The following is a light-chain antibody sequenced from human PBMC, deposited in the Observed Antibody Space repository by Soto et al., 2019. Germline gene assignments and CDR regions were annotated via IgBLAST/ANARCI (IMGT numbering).Light chain of an antibody. Sequence: DLQMTQSPSSLSASVGDRVTITCRASQDISNYLNWYQQKPGKAPKLLIYDASNLETGVPSRFSGSGSATDFTITISSLQPEDIATYYCQQYDNLPLTFGGGTKVEIK. J-gene: IGKJ4*01. CDR3: QQYDNLPLT. CDR1: QDISNY. CDR2: DAS. V-gene: IGKV1-33*01.